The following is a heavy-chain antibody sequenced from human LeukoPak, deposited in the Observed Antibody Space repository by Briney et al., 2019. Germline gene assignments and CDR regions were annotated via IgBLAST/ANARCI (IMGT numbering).Heavy chain of an antibody. Sequence: SETLSLTCTVSGVSISSSDFYWGWLRQTPGKGLEWIANIYYSGSTNYNPSLKSRVTMSINTSKNQFSLKLTSVTAADTAVYFCARGGYYGSGNDFRFDPWGQGTLVTVSS. V-gene: IGHV4-39*07. CDR2: IYYSGST. J-gene: IGHJ5*02. D-gene: IGHD3-10*01. CDR1: GVSISSSDFY. CDR3: ARGGYYGSGNDFRFDP.